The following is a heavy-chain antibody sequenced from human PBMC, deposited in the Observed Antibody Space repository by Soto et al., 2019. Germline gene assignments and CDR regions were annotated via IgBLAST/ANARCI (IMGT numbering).Heavy chain of an antibody. CDR3: ANGESSGFAYVQS. J-gene: IGHJ1*01. CDR1: GFTFSSHG. D-gene: IGHD3-22*01. V-gene: IGHV3-30*18. Sequence: PAGSMRLSCTASGFTFSSHGMHWVRQAPGKGLEWVAVVSFDGTNKNYADSVRGRFTISRDNSKNTLYLQMSSLRAEDTAVYYCANGESSGFAYVQSWGQGTRFTVSS. CDR2: VSFDGTNK.